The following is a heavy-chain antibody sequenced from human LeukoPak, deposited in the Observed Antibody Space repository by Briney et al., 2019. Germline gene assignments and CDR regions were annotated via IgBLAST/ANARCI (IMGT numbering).Heavy chain of an antibody. Sequence: ASVKVSCKASGYTFTGYYMHWVRQAPGQGRERMGWINPNSRGTNYAQKFQGRVTMNRDKSISTDYMELGRLRSDDTAVYYCAIHLRLGELSFDYWGQGPLVTVSS. V-gene: IGHV1-2*02. CDR3: AIHLRLGELSFDY. CDR1: GYTFTGYY. CDR2: INPNSRGT. J-gene: IGHJ4*02. D-gene: IGHD3-16*02.